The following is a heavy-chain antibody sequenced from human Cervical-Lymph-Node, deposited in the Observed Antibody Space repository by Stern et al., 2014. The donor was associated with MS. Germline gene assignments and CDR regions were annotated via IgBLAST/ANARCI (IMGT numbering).Heavy chain of an antibody. J-gene: IGHJ6*02. CDR2: ISNSGTNM. Sequence: QMQLEESGFVLVKPGGSLRVSCVASGFTFTDYYMSWIRQAPGNGLEWISYISNSGTNMYYTDYVQARLTISRDNGKNSLFLQMNSLRADDTAVYYCARGGVVAGGFYYYYGMDVWGQGTTVTVSS. V-gene: IGHV3-11*01. CDR3: ARGGVVAGGFYYYYGMDV. CDR1: GFTFTDYY. D-gene: IGHD6-19*01.